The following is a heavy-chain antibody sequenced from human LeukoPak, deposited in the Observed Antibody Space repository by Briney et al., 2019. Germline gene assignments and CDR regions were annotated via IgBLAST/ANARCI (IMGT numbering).Heavy chain of an antibody. CDR3: ARDLLLITHYYYYYGMDV. V-gene: IGHV1-69*04. CDR2: IIPILGIA. D-gene: IGHD1-26*01. Sequence: SVKVSCKASGGTFSSYAIRWVRQAPGQGLEWMGRIIPILGIANYAQKFQGRVTITADKSTSTAYMELSSLRSEDTAVYYCARDLLLITHYYYYYGMDVWGQGTTVTVSS. CDR1: GGTFSSYA. J-gene: IGHJ6*02.